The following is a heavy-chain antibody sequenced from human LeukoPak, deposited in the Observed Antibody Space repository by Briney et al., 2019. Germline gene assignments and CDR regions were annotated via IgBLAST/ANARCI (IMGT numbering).Heavy chain of an antibody. CDR1: GGSISRYY. D-gene: IGHD2-15*01. V-gene: IGHV4-59*01. J-gene: IGHJ6*04. CDR2: IYYSGST. CDR3: AREAVGRMDV. Sequence: SETLSLTCTVSGGSISRYYWSWIRQPPGKGLEWIGYIYYSGSTNYNPSLKSRVTISVDTSKNQFSLKLSSVTAADTAVYYCAREAVGRMDVWGKGTTVTISS.